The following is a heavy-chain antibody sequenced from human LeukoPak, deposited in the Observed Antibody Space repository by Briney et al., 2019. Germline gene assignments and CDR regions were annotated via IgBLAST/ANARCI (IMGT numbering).Heavy chain of an antibody. CDR2: ISYDGSNK. CDR1: GFTFSSYG. V-gene: IGHV3-30*18. Sequence: LPGRSLRLSCAASGFTFSSYGMHWVRQAPGKGLEWVAVISYDGSNKYYADSVKGRFTISRDNSKNTRYLQMNSLRAEDTAVYYCAKDALWFGESVLGEVDYWGQGTLVTVSS. J-gene: IGHJ4*02. D-gene: IGHD3-10*01. CDR3: AKDALWFGESVLGEVDY.